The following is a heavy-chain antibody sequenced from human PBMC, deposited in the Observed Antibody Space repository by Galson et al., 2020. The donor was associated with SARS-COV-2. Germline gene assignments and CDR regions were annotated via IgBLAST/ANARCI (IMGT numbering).Heavy chain of an antibody. CDR2: ISYDGSNK. J-gene: IGHJ6*02. Sequence: TGGSLRLSCAASGFTFSSYGMHWVRQAPGKGLEWVAVISYDGSNKYYADSVKGRFTISRDNSKNTLYLQMNSLRAEDTAVYYCAKQRGYSPLGGMDVWGQGTTVTVSS. V-gene: IGHV3-30*18. D-gene: IGHD5-18*01. CDR1: GFTFSSYG. CDR3: AKQRGYSPLGGMDV.